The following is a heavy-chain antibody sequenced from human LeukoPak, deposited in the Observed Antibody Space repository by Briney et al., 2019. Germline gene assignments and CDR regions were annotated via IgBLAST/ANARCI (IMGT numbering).Heavy chain of an antibody. Sequence: PSETLSLTCAVYGGSFSGYYWSWIRQPPGKGLEWIGSIYHSGSTHYNSSLKSRVTISIDTSKNQFSLKLSSVTAADTAVYYCARQAAGYCNGGSCSGDYWGQGTLVTVSS. CDR2: IYHSGST. J-gene: IGHJ4*02. V-gene: IGHV4-34*01. D-gene: IGHD2-15*01. CDR1: GGSFSGYY. CDR3: ARQAAGYCNGGSCSGDY.